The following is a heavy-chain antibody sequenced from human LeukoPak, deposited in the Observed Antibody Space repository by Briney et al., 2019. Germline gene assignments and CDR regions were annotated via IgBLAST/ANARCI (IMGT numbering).Heavy chain of an antibody. J-gene: IGHJ4*02. CDR1: GGSISSYY. Sequence: PSETLSLTCTVSGGSISSYYWSWIRQPPGKGLEWIGYIYYSGSTNYNPSLKSRATISVDTSKNQFSLKLSSVTAADTAVYYCAREDDSSGYYFDYWGQGTLVTVSS. V-gene: IGHV4-59*01. CDR3: AREDDSSGYYFDY. CDR2: IYYSGST. D-gene: IGHD3-22*01.